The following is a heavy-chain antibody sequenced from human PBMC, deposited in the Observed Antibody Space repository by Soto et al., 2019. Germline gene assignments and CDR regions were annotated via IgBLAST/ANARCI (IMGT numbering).Heavy chain of an antibody. J-gene: IGHJ6*02. CDR2: IDASGNS. V-gene: IGHV4-4*07. CDR3: ARFSNNWFQTEGMDV. CDR1: VDSITTYY. Sequence: NLSLTCTVSVDSITTYYWNWIRQPAGKGLEWIGRIDASGNSNYNPSPNSRVTLSIDTSKKQFSLKLTSVSAADTAVYYCARFSNNWFQTEGMDVWGQGTTVTVSS. D-gene: IGHD1-1*01.